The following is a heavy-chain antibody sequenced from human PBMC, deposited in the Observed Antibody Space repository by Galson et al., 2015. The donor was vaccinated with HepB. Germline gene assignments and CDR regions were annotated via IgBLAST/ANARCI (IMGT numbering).Heavy chain of an antibody. Sequence: SLRLSCAASGFIFSDYQMTWIRQAPGQGLECISYISSSGTTKDYAGSVKGRFTISRDNAKNSLYLQMNNLRVDDTAVYYCARAAGRLDPWGQGTRVTVSS. J-gene: IGHJ5*02. V-gene: IGHV3-11*01. CDR3: ARAAGRLDP. CDR2: ISSSGTTK. D-gene: IGHD3-10*01. CDR1: GFIFSDYQ.